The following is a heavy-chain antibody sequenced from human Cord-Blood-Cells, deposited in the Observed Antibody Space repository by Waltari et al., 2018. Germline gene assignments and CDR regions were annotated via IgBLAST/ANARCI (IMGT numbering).Heavy chain of an antibody. D-gene: IGHD3-10*01. CDR1: GGSFSGSY. CDR2: INHSGST. J-gene: IGHJ4*02. V-gene: IGHV4-34*01. CDR3: AREYGSGSYIFDY. Sequence: QVHLQQWGAGLLKPSEPLSPPCAVSGGSFSGSYWTWFRQPPGKGLEWIGEINHSGSTNYNPSLKSRVTISVDTSKNQFSLKLSSVTAADTAVYYCAREYGSGSYIFDYWGQGTLVTVSS.